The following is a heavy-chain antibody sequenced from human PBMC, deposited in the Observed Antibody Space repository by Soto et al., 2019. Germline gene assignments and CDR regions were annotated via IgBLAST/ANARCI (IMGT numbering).Heavy chain of an antibody. Sequence: SETLSLTCAVYGGSFSGYYWSWIRQPPGKGLEWIGEINHSGSTNYNPSLKSRVTISVDTSKNQFSLKLSSVTAADTAVYYCARDSFYDYVWRSYRNDAFDIWGQGTMVTVSS. CDR3: ARDSFYDYVWRSYRNDAFDI. CDR1: GGSFSGYY. V-gene: IGHV4-34*01. D-gene: IGHD3-16*02. CDR2: INHSGST. J-gene: IGHJ3*02.